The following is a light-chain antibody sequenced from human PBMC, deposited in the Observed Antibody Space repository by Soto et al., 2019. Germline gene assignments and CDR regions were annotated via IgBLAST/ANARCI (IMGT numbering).Light chain of an antibody. J-gene: IGKJ2*01. Sequence: DIQMTQSPSSLSASVGDRVIITCQASQDISNYLNWYQQKPGKAPKLLIYDASNLETGVPSRFSGSGSGTDFTFTISILQPEDIATYYCPQYDNLPYTFGQGTKLEIK. CDR1: QDISNY. CDR2: DAS. CDR3: PQYDNLPYT. V-gene: IGKV1-33*01.